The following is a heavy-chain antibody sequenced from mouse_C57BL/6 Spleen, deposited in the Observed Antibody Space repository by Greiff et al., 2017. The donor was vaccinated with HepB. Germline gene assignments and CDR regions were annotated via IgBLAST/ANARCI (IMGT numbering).Heavy chain of an antibody. Sequence: QVQLQQSGAELVKPGASVKMSCKASGYTFTSYWITWVKQRPGQGLEWIGDIYPGSGSTNYNEKFKSKATLTVDTSSSTAYMQLSSLTSEDSAVYYCARVLYYGSSPFDYWGQGTTLTVSS. CDR2: IYPGSGST. V-gene: IGHV1-55*01. D-gene: IGHD1-1*01. J-gene: IGHJ2*01. CDR1: GYTFTSYW. CDR3: ARVLYYGSSPFDY.